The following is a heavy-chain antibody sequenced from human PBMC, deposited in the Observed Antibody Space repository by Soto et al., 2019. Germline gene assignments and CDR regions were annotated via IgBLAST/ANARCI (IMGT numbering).Heavy chain of an antibody. CDR1: GGSIRDHD. Sequence: SETQSLTSSVSGGSIRDHDCSWIRQPPGKALEWIGNIYYSGSTNSNPSLKSRVTISVDTSKNQFSLKLSSVTAADTAIYYCARHYGAFDPWGQGTLVTVSS. D-gene: IGHD4-17*01. J-gene: IGHJ5*02. CDR2: IYYSGST. V-gene: IGHV4-59*08. CDR3: ARHYGAFDP.